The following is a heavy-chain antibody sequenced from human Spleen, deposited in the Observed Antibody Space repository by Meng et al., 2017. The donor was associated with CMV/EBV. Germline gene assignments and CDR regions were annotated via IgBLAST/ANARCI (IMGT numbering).Heavy chain of an antibody. V-gene: IGHV3-23*01. CDR2: ISGSGGST. CDR3: ARDRSFVGVVVVPAAATDY. CDR1: GFTFSSYA. J-gene: IGHJ4*02. Sequence: GESLKISCAASGFTFSSYAMSWVRQAPGKGLEWVSAISGSGGSTYYADSVKGRFTISRDNAKNSLYLQMNSLRAEDTAVYYCARDRSFVGVVVVPAAATDYWGQGTLVTVSS. D-gene: IGHD2-2*01.